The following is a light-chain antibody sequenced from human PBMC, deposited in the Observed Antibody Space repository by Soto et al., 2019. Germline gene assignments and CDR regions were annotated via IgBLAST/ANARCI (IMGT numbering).Light chain of an antibody. J-gene: IGKJ5*01. Sequence: EIVLTQSPGTLSLSPGERATLSCRASQSVSSSYLAWYQQKPGQAPRLLIYGASSRATGIPYRFSGSGSGTDFTLTISRLEPKDVAVYYCQQYGSSPPVTFGQGTRLEIK. CDR1: QSVSSSY. V-gene: IGKV3-20*01. CDR3: QQYGSSPPVT. CDR2: GAS.